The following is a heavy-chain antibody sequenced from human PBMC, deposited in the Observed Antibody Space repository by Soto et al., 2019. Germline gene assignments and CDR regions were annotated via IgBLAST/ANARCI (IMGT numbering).Heavy chain of an antibody. J-gene: IGHJ5*02. CDR3: ARQGPASILNTWFDP. D-gene: IGHD2-2*01. CDR2: IYYSGST. Sequence: XETLSLTCTVSGGSISSYYWSWIRQPPGKGLEWIGYIYYSGSTNYNPSLKSRATISLDTSKNQFSLKLSSVTAADTAVYYCARQGPASILNTWFDPWGQGTLVTVSS. V-gene: IGHV4-59*01. CDR1: GGSISSYY.